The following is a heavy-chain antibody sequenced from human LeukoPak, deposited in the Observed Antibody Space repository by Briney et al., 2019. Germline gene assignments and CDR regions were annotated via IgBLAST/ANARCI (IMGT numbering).Heavy chain of an antibody. CDR2: ISGSAGST. D-gene: IGHD6-19*01. CDR1: GFTFSSYA. V-gene: IGHV3-23*01. J-gene: IGHJ4*02. Sequence: GGSPRLSRAASGFTFSSYAMTWVRQAPGKGLEWVSTISGSAGSTYYADSVKGRFTISRDNSKDTLYLQMNSLRAEETAVYYCAKVDDSGWPSHSHFDNWGQGTLVTVSS. CDR3: AKVDDSGWPSHSHFDN.